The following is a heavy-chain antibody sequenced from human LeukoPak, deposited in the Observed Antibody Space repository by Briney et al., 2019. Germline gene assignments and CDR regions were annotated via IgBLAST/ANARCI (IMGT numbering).Heavy chain of an antibody. CDR1: GFTFSSYE. D-gene: IGHD1-26*01. V-gene: IGHV3-21*05. J-gene: IGHJ5*02. Sequence: GGSLRLSCAASGFTFSSYEMNWVRQAPGKGLDWVSYISTSGSYIYYADSVKGRFTISRDNAKNSLYLQMNSLRAEDTAVYYCASGFWGATHFFSWGQGTLVTVSS. CDR3: ASGFWGATHFFS. CDR2: ISTSGSYI.